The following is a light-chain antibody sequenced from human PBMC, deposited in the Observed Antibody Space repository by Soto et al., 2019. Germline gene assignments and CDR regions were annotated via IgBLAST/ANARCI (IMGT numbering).Light chain of an antibody. Sequence: QSALTQPASVSGSPGQSITISCSGTSSDIGAYDYVSWYQQHPGRAPKLLIHEVDKRPSGVPDRFSGSKSGNTPSLTVSGLQADDEALYYCSSYAGNNNFLFGGGTQLTVL. J-gene: IGLJ7*01. CDR1: SSDIGAYDY. CDR3: SSYAGNNNFL. V-gene: IGLV2-8*01. CDR2: EVD.